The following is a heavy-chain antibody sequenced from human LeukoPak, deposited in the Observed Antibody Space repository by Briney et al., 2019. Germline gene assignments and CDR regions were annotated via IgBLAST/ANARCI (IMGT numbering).Heavy chain of an antibody. D-gene: IGHD6-13*01. CDR2: ISYDGSNK. CDR3: AKEGSKSSSLDY. CDR1: GFTFSSYG. J-gene: IGHJ4*02. Sequence: GRSLRLSCAASGFTFSSYGMHWVRQAPGKGLECLAVISYDGSNKYYADSVKGRFTISRDNSKNTLYLQMNSLRAEDTAVYYCAKEGSKSSSLDYWGQGTLVTVSS. V-gene: IGHV3-30*18.